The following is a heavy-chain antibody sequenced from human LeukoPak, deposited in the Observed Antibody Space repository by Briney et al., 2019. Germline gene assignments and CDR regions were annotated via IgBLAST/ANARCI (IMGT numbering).Heavy chain of an antibody. CDR2: IYYSGST. CDR1: GGSISSYY. J-gene: IGHJ5*02. Sequence: SETLSLTCTVSGGSISSYYWSWIRQPPGKGLEWIGYIYYSGSTNYHPSLKSRVTISVDTSKNQFSLKLSSVTAADTAVYYCARAQDWFDPWGQGTLVTVSS. V-gene: IGHV4-59*01. CDR3: ARAQDWFDP.